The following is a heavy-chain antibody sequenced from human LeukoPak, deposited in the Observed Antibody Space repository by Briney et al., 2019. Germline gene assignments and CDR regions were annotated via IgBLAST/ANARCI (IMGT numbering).Heavy chain of an antibody. CDR2: IYYSGST. CDR3: IRDRGYSSSSSDY. J-gene: IGHJ4*02. CDR1: GGSISSSSYY. Sequence: SETLSLTCTVSGGSISSSSYYWGWIRQPPGKGLERIGSIYYSGSTYYNPSLKSRVTISVDTSKNQFSLKLSSVTAADTAVYYCIRDRGYSSSSSDYWGQGTLVTVSS. V-gene: IGHV4-39*01. D-gene: IGHD6-6*01.